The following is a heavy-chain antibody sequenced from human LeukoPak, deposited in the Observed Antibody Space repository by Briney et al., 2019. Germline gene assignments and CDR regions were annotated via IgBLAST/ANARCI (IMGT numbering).Heavy chain of an antibody. D-gene: IGHD3-22*01. CDR2: IIPIFGTA. V-gene: IGHV1-69*13. Sequence: SVKVSCKASGYTFTSYGISWVRQAPGQGLEWMGGIIPIFGTANYAQKFQGRVTITADESTSTAYMELSSLRSEDTAVYYCARRDSSGYYHASNYYGMDVWGQGTTVTVSS. CDR3: ARRDSSGYYHASNYYGMDV. J-gene: IGHJ6*02. CDR1: GYTFTSYG.